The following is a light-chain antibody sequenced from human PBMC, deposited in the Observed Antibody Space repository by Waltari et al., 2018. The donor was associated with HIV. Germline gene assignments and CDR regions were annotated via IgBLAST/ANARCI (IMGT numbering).Light chain of an antibody. CDR3: CAYAGSTTYVI. V-gene: IGLV2-23*02. J-gene: IGLJ2*01. CDR2: EVS. CDR1: RSAGGGYNL. Sequence: QSALTQPAPVSGSPGQSPTIPCTGHRSAGGGYNLVSWYQQHPGKAPKLMIYEVSKRPSGVSNRFSGSKSGNTASLTISGLQAEDEADYYCCAYAGSTTYVIFGGGTKLTVL.